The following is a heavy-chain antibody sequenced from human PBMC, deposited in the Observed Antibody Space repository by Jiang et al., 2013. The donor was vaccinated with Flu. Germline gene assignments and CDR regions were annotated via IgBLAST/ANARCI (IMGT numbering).Heavy chain of an antibody. CDR1: GFTFSSYA. CDR3: ARVPTIFGVVIEFDY. D-gene: IGHD3-3*01. CDR2: ISYDGSNK. J-gene: IGHJ4*02. V-gene: IGHV3-30-3*01. Sequence: SGGGVVQPGRSLRLSCAASGFTFSSYAMHWVRQAPGKGLEWVAVISYDGSNKYYADSVKGRFTISRDNSKNTLYLQMNSLRAEDTAVYYCARVPTIFGVVIEFDYWGQGTLVTVSS.